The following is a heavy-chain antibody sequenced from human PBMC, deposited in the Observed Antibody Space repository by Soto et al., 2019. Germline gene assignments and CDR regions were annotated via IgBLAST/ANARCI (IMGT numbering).Heavy chain of an antibody. V-gene: IGHV4-39*01. CDR2: IYYSGST. CDR1: GGSISSSSYY. D-gene: IGHD5-18*01. Sequence: SETLSLTCTVSGGSISSSSYYWGWIRQPPGKGLEWIGSIYYSGSTYYNPSLKSRVTISVDTSKNQFSLKLSSVTAADTAVYYCDTYSYGSVDYYYGMDVWGQGTTVTVLL. J-gene: IGHJ6*02. CDR3: DTYSYGSVDYYYGMDV.